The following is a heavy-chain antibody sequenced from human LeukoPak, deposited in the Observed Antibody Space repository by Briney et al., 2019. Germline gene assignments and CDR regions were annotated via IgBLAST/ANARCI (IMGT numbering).Heavy chain of an antibody. CDR2: ISWNSGSI. D-gene: IGHD4-17*01. CDR1: GFTFDDYA. Sequence: GGSLRLSCAASGFTFDDYAMHWVRQAPGKGLEWVSGISWNSGSIGYADSVKGRFTISRDAAKNSLHLQMNSLLAEDTAVYYCARDPTEGPYETYGRHYFDVWGQGTLVTVSS. J-gene: IGHJ4*02. V-gene: IGHV3-9*01. CDR3: ARDPTEGPYETYGRHYFDV.